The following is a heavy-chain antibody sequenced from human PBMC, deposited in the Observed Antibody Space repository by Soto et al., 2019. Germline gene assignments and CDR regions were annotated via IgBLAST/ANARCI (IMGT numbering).Heavy chain of an antibody. CDR1: GGTFSSYA. D-gene: IGHD3-3*01. CDR3: ARGRASPFWSPPSVHQYGMDV. Sequence: QVQLVQSGAEVKKPGSSVKVSCKASGGTFSSYAISWVRQAPGQGLEWMGGIIPIFGTANYAQKFQGRVTITADESTSTAYRELSSLRSEDTAVYYCARGRASPFWSPPSVHQYGMDVWGQGTTVTVSS. CDR2: IIPIFGTA. V-gene: IGHV1-69*01. J-gene: IGHJ6*02.